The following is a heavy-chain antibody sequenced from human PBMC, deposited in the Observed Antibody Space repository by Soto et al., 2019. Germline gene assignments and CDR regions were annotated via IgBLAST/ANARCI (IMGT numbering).Heavy chain of an antibody. D-gene: IGHD6-19*01. CDR1: GFTFSSYG. CDR2: ISYDGSNK. Sequence: QVQLVESGGGVVQPGRSLRLSCAASGFTFSSYGMHWVRQAPGKGLEWVAVISYDGSNKYYADSVKGRFTISRDNSKNTLYLQMNSLRAEDTAVYYCAKDYHQKQWLVQGALQNWGQGTLVTVSS. V-gene: IGHV3-30*18. CDR3: AKDYHQKQWLVQGALQN. J-gene: IGHJ4*02.